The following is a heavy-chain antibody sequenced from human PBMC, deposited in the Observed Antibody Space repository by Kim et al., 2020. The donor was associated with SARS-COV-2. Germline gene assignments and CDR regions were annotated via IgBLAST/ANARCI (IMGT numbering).Heavy chain of an antibody. V-gene: IGHV3-74*01. Sequence: GGSLRLSCAASGFTFSSYWMHWVRQAPGKGLVWVSRINSDGSSTSYADSVKGRFTISRDNAKNTLYLQMNSLRAEDTAVYYCARDPLWFGDTYYGMDVWGQGTTVTVSS. D-gene: IGHD3-10*01. CDR2: INSDGSST. J-gene: IGHJ6*02. CDR3: ARDPLWFGDTYYGMDV. CDR1: GFTFSSYW.